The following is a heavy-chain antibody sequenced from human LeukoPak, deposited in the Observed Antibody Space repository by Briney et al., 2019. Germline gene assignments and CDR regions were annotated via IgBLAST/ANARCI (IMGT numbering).Heavy chain of an antibody. CDR3: ARLSGSYWPAY. CDR2: IYPADSDT. Sequence: WMAIIYPADSDTRYSPSFQGEVTISADKSISTAYLQWSSLKASDTAMYYCARLSGSYWPAYWGQGTLVTVSS. V-gene: IGHV5-51*01. D-gene: IGHD1-26*01. J-gene: IGHJ4*02.